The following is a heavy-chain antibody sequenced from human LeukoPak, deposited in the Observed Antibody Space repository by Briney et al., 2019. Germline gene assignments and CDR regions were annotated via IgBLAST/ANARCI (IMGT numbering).Heavy chain of an antibody. V-gene: IGHV4-59*01. Sequence: SETLSLTCTVSGGSISSYYWSWIRQPPGKGQEWIGYIYYSGSTNYNPSLKSRVTISVDTSKNQFSLKLSSVTAADTPVYYCARDTGYYDSSGYDAFDIWGQGTMVTVSS. D-gene: IGHD3-22*01. CDR3: ARDTGYYDSSGYDAFDI. CDR2: IYYSGST. J-gene: IGHJ3*02. CDR1: GGSISSYY.